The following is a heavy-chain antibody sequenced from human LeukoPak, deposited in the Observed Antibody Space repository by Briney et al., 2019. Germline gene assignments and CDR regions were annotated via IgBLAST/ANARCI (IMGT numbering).Heavy chain of an antibody. CDR2: FYYSGST. V-gene: IGHV4-59*01. CDR1: GGSISRYY. D-gene: IGHD6-13*01. CDR3: ARQQLAGIAFDI. J-gene: IGHJ3*02. Sequence: PSETLSLTRTVPGGSISRYYWSWIRQPPGKGLGWIGYFYYSGSTNYNPSLKSRVTISVDTSKNQFSLKLSSVTTADTAVYYCARQQLAGIAFDIWGQGTMVTVSS.